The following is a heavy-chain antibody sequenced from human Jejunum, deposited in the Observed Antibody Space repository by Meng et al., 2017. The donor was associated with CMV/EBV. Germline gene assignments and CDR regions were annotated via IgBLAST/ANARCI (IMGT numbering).Heavy chain of an antibody. CDR3: VKCPPRYSGSTYYLDY. CDR2: ITGTGGST. D-gene: IGHD1-26*01. V-gene: IGHV3-23*01. CDR1: FTFSSYV. J-gene: IGHJ4*02. Sequence: FTFSSYVMIWVRQAPGEGLEWVSSITGTGGSTYYADSVKGRFTISRDNSKNTLYLQMDSLRDEDTAVYYCVKCPPRYSGSTYYLDYWGQGTLVTVSS.